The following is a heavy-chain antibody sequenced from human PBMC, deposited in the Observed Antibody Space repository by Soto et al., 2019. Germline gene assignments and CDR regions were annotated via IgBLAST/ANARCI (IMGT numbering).Heavy chain of an antibody. CDR1: GFPFINYA. V-gene: IGHV3-23*01. CDR3: AKDRGLLSIFGAVHRDF. Sequence: ELQLLESGGGLVQPGGSLRLSCTASGFPFINYAMTWVRQAPGKGLEWVSTLSSDGDTYYADSVKGRFTVSRDNSKSTLYLQMNSLRGDDTAVYFCAKDRGLLSIFGAVHRDFWGRGTLVTVSS. D-gene: IGHD3-3*01. J-gene: IGHJ4*02. CDR2: LSSDGDT.